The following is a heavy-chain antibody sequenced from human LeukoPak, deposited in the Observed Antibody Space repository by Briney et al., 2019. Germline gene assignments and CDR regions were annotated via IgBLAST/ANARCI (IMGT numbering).Heavy chain of an antibody. CDR1: GGSISSYY. D-gene: IGHD3-22*01. Sequence: SETLSLTCTVSGGSISSYYWSWIRQPPGKGLEWIGYIYYSGSTNYNPSLKSRVTISVDTSKNQFSLKLSSVTAADTAVYYCARVWYGYDSSGYYFTAFDIWGQGTMVTVSS. CDR3: ARVWYGYDSSGYYFTAFDI. CDR2: IYYSGST. V-gene: IGHV4-59*01. J-gene: IGHJ3*02.